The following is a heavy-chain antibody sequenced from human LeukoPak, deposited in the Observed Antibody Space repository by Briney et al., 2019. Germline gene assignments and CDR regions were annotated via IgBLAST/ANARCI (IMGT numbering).Heavy chain of an antibody. D-gene: IGHD3-22*01. CDR1: GGSFSGYY. CDR2: INHSGST. V-gene: IGHV4-34*01. CDR3: ARGPVATSDTMIVVVITTSTGEPFDY. Sequence: SETLSLTCAVYGGSFSGYYWSWIRQPPGKGLEWIGEINHSGSTNYNPPLKSRVTISVDTSKNQFSLKLSSVTAADAAVYYCARGPVATSDTMIVVVITTSTGEPFDYWGQGTLVTVSS. J-gene: IGHJ4*02.